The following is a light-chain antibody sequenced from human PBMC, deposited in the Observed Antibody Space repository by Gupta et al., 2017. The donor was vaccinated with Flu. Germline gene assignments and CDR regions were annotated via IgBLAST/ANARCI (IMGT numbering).Light chain of an antibody. CDR2: WAS. V-gene: IGKV4-1*01. J-gene: IGKJ2*01. CDR3: QQDDSPPYN. Sequence: DIVMTQSPDSLAVSLGERATINCKSSQSGLSSSNNKNYLAWYQQKPGQPPELLIYWASTRESGVPDRFSGSGSGTDFTLTISSLQAEDVAVYYCQQDDSPPYNFGQGTKLEIK. CDR1: QSGLSSSNNKNY.